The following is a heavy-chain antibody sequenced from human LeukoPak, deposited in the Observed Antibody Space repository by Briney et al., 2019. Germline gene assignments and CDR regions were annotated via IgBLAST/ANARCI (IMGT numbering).Heavy chain of an antibody. CDR2: ISGSGGST. J-gene: IGHJ4*02. CDR3: AKEKNGAFDY. V-gene: IGHV3-23*01. CDR1: GFTFSNYE. Sequence: GGSLRLSCAASGFTFSNYEMNWVRQAPGKGLEWVSAISGSGGSTYYADSVKGRFTISRDNSKNTLYLQMNSLRAEDTALYYCAKEKNGAFDYWGQGTLVTVSS.